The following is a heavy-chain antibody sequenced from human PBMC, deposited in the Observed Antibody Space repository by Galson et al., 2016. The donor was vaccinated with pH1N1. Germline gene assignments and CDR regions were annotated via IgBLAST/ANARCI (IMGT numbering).Heavy chain of an antibody. Sequence: PALVKPTQTLTLTCTFSGFSLSTSGVTVGWIRQPPGKALEWLALIYWNDDKRYSPSLKSRLTIIKDTSKNQVVLTMTNMDPVDTATYYCARFLYGDYSNWFGPWGQGTLVTVSS. CDR2: IYWNDDK. J-gene: IGHJ5*02. V-gene: IGHV2-5*01. CDR1: GFSLSTSGVT. D-gene: IGHD4-17*01. CDR3: ARFLYGDYSNWFGP.